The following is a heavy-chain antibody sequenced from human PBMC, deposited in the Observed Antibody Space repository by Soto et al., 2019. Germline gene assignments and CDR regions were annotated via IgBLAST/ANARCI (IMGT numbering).Heavy chain of an antibody. CDR2: ISAYNGNT. D-gene: IGHD6-19*01. J-gene: IGHJ4*02. CDR3: ARDLGGWPEY. Sequence: ASVKVSCKASGYTFTSYFSSWVRQAPGQGLEWMGWISAYNGNTNYAQKFQDRVTITRDTSASTAYMELSSLRSEDTAVYYCARDLGGWPEYWGQGTLVTVSS. CDR1: GYTFTSYF. V-gene: IGHV1-18*01.